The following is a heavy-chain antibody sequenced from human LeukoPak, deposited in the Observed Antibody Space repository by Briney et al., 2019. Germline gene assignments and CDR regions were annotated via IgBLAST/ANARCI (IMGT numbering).Heavy chain of an antibody. Sequence: PSETLSLTCTVSGGSISSYYWSWIRQPPGKGLEWIGYIYYSGSTNYNPSLKSRVTISVDTSKNQFSLKLSSVTAADTAVYYCARDNGYYYDSSGDAFDIWGQGTMVTVSS. CDR2: IYYSGST. D-gene: IGHD3-22*01. CDR1: GGSISSYY. J-gene: IGHJ3*02. CDR3: ARDNGYYYDSSGDAFDI. V-gene: IGHV4-59*12.